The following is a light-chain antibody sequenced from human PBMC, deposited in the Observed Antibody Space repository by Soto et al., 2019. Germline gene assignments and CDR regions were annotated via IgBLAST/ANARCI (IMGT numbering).Light chain of an antibody. J-gene: IGLJ1*01. V-gene: IGLV3-21*02. CDR3: QVWDSSSDHYV. CDR2: DDI. Sequence: SYELTQPPSVSVAPGQTARITCGGNNIGSKSVHWYQQKPGQAPVLVVYDDIDRPSGIPERFAGSNSGNTATLTISRVEAGDEADYYCQVWDSSSDHYVFGTGTNVTVL. CDR1: NIGSKS.